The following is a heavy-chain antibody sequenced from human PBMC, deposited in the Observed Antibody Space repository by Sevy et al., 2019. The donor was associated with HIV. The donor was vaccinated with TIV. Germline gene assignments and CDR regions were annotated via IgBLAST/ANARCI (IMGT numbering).Heavy chain of an antibody. CDR1: GFTFSSYG. V-gene: IGHV3-30*02. Sequence: GGSLRLSCAASGFTFSSYGMHWVRQAPGKGLEWVAFIRYDGSNKYYADSVKGRFTISRDNSKNTRYLQMNSLRAEDTAVYYCARDRAETRYYYYGMDVWGQGTTVTVSS. CDR3: ARDRAETRYYYYGMDV. CDR2: IRYDGSNK. J-gene: IGHJ6*02.